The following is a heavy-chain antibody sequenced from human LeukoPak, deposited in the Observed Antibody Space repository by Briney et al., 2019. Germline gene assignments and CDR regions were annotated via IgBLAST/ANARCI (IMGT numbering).Heavy chain of an antibody. J-gene: IGHJ4*02. CDR3: ARDSTYYYGSGSYSNFDY. V-gene: IGHV4-59*01. D-gene: IGHD3-10*01. CDR1: GGSISSYY. CDR2: IYYSGGT. Sequence: SETLSLTCTVSGGSISSYYWSWIRQPPGKGLEWIGYIYYSGGTNYNPSLKSRVTISVDTSKNQFSLKLSSVTAADTAVYYCARDSTYYYGSGSYSNFDYWGQGTLVTVSS.